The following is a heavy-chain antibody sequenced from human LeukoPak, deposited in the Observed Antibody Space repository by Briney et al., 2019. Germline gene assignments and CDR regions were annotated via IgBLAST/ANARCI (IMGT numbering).Heavy chain of an antibody. CDR1: GGSFSGYY. V-gene: IGHV4-34*01. J-gene: IGHJ4*02. CDR3: ARRPTDVWFGELSTYYFDY. D-gene: IGHD3-10*01. CDR2: INHSGST. Sequence: SETLSLTCAVYGGSFSGYYWSWIRQPPGKGLEWIGEINHSGSTNYNPSLKSRVTISVDTSKNQFSLKLSSVTAADTAVYYCARRPTDVWFGELSTYYFDYWGQGTLVTVSS.